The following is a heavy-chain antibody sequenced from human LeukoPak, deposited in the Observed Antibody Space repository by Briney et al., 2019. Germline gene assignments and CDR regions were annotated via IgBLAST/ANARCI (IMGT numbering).Heavy chain of an antibody. CDR2: ISHDGNYK. CDR1: GFTFSSYA. V-gene: IGHV3-30-3*02. Sequence: SGGSLRLSCAASGFTFSSYAMHWVRQAPGKGLEWVAVISHDGNYKYYADSVKGLFTISRDNSKKTLYLQVNSLKPEDTAVYYCARGGDLGSCSGGTCYSVDYWGQGTVVTVSS. CDR3: ARGGDLGSCSGGTCYSVDY. D-gene: IGHD2-15*01. J-gene: IGHJ4*02.